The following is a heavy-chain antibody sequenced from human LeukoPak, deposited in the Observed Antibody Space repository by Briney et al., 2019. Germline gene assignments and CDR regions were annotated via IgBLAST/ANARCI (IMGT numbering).Heavy chain of an antibody. Sequence: SQTLSLTCTVSGGSISSGGYYWSWIRQHPGKGLEWIGYIYYSGSTYYNPSLKSRVTISVDTSKNQSSLKLSSVTAADTAVYYCARGPGIGIDYWGQGTLVTVSS. CDR1: GGSISSGGYY. CDR2: IYYSGST. D-gene: IGHD6-13*01. J-gene: IGHJ4*02. V-gene: IGHV4-31*03. CDR3: ARGPGIGIDY.